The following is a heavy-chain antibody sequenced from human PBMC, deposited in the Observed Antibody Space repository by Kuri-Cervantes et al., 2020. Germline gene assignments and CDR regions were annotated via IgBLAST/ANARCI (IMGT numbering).Heavy chain of an antibody. D-gene: IGHD2-15*01. CDR1: GGSISSYY. Sequence: SETLSLTCTVSGGSISSYYWSWIRQPPGKGLEWIGYIYYSGSTNYNPSLKSRVTISVDTSKNQFSLKLSSVTAADTAVYYCARGYCSGGSCNPDAFDIWGQGTMVTVSS. CDR3: ARGYCSGGSCNPDAFDI. CDR2: IYYSGST. J-gene: IGHJ3*02. V-gene: IGHV4-59*01.